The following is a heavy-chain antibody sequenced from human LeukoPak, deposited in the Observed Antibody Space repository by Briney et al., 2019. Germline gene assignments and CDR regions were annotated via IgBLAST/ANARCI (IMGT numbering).Heavy chain of an antibody. CDR1: GYTFTDYH. V-gene: IGHV1-2*06. CDR2: INPYSGGT. J-gene: IGHJ4*02. CDR3: ANQQFASVRAFDY. D-gene: IGHD6-6*01. Sequence: ASAKVSCKASGYTFTDYHIHWVRQAPGQGLEWMGRINPYSGGTHYSQEFQGRVTMTRDTSISTAYMEVSSLRPDDTALYYCANQQFASVRAFDYWGQGTLVTVSS.